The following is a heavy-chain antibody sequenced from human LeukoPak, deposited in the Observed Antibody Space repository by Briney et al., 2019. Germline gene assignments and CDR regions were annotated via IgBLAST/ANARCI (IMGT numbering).Heavy chain of an antibody. J-gene: IGHJ4*02. V-gene: IGHV4-59*01. D-gene: IGHD3-10*01. CDR3: ARGTYGSGSFLDY. CDR1: GGSSDFYY. CDR2: VYYTGST. Sequence: KPSETLSLTCTVSGGSSDFYYWNWIRQAPGKGLEWIGNVYYTGSTDYSPSFKSRVTISVDTSRTQFSLELASVTSADTAFYYCARGTYGSGSFLDYWGQGILVTVSS.